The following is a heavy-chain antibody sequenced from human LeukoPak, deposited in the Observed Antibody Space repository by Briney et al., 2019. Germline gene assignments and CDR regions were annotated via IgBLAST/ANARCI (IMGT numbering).Heavy chain of an antibody. CDR3: AKDLFPNYYDSSGYSDY. CDR1: GFTFSSYG. V-gene: IGHV3-30*02. Sequence: PGGSLRLSCAASGFTFSSYGMHWVRQARGKGLEWVGFIRYDGSNKYYADSVKGRFTISRDNSKNTLYLQMNSLRAEDTAVYYCAKDLFPNYYDSSGYSDYWGQGTLVTVSS. CDR2: IRYDGSNK. D-gene: IGHD3-22*01. J-gene: IGHJ4*02.